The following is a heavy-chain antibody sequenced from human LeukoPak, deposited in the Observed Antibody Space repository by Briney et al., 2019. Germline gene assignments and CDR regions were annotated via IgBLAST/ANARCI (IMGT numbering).Heavy chain of an antibody. V-gene: IGHV4-34*01. CDR2: INHSGST. CDR1: GGSFSGYY. CDR3: ARGRIAARRRWSDP. D-gene: IGHD6-6*01. Sequence: PSETLSLTCAVYGGSFSGYYWSWIRRPPGKGLEWIGEINHSGSTNYNPSLKSRVTISVDTSKNQFSLKLSSVTAADTAAYYCARGRIAARRRWSDPWGQGTLVTVSS. J-gene: IGHJ5*02.